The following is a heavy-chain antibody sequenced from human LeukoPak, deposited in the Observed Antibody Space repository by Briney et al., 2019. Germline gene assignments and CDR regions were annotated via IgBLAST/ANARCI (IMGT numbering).Heavy chain of an antibody. Sequence: PGGSLRLSCAASGFTFIAYPVSGAPGARGRGGGGVSPISGSGGSTYYADSVKGRFTISRDNSKNTLYLQMNSLRAEDTAVYYCAKATDIVATTYFDYWGQGTLVTVSS. CDR3: AKATDIVATTYFDY. CDR1: GFTFIAYP. CDR2: ISGSGGST. J-gene: IGHJ4*02. V-gene: IGHV3-23*01. D-gene: IGHD5-12*01.